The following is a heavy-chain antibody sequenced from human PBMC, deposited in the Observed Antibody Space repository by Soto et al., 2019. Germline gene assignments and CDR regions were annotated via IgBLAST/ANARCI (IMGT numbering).Heavy chain of an antibody. CDR1: GGSISSDGYY. J-gene: IGHJ4*02. CDR2: IYYSGST. D-gene: IGHD6-19*01. Sequence: TSETLSLTCTVSGGSISSDGYYWSWIRQYPGKGLEWIGYIYYSGSTYYNPSLKSRVTISVDTSKNQFSLKLSSVTAADTAVYYCARGYSSGWNNFDYWGQGTLVTVSS. V-gene: IGHV4-31*03. CDR3: ARGYSSGWNNFDY.